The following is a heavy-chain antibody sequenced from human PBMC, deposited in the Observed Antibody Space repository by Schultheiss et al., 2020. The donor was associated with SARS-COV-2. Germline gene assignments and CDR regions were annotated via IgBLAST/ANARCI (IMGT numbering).Heavy chain of an antibody. J-gene: IGHJ4*02. CDR2: IYSSGST. CDR1: GFTFSTYA. D-gene: IGHD3-22*01. Sequence: GGSLRLSCAASGFTFSTYAMSWVRQAPGKGLEWVSVIYSSGSTYYADSVKGRFTVSRDNSKNRLYLQMNSLRAEDTAVYYCARDSEHDSSAYMMLWGQGILVTVSS. CDR3: ARDSEHDSSAYMML. V-gene: IGHV3-23*03.